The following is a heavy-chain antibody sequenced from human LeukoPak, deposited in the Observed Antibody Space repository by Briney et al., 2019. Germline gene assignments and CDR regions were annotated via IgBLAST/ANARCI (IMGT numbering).Heavy chain of an antibody. J-gene: IGHJ4*02. CDR2: TYHSGST. Sequence: PSETLSLTCAVSGYSISSGYYWGWIRQPPGKGLEWIGSTYHSGSTYYNPSLKSRVTISVDTSKNQFSLKLSSVTAADTAVFYCARYGGNDYSKFDYWGQGTLVTVSS. CDR3: ARYGGNDYSKFDY. D-gene: IGHD4-11*01. CDR1: GYSISSGYY. V-gene: IGHV4-38-2*01.